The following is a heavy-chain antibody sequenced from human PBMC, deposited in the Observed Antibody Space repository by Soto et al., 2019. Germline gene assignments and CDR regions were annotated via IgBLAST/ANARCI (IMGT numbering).Heavy chain of an antibody. CDR2: IYPGDSDT. CDR3: ARTRTYYDFWSGNYFDY. Sequence: GESLKISCKGSGYSFTSYWIGWVRQMPGKGLEWMGIIYPGDSDTRYSPSFQGQVTISADKSISTAYLQWSSLKASDTAMYYCARTRTYYDFWSGNYFDYWGQGTLVTVSS. D-gene: IGHD3-3*01. V-gene: IGHV5-51*01. CDR1: GYSFTSYW. J-gene: IGHJ4*02.